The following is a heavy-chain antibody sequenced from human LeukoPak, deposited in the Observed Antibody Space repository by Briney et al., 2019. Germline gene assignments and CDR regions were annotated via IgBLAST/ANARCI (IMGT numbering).Heavy chain of an antibody. CDR2: ISDSGSTT. CDR1: GFTFSDYY. V-gene: IGHV3-23*01. CDR3: AKVSPEFDY. Sequence: PGGSLRLSCAAPGFTFSDYYMSWIRQAPGKGLEWVSDISDSGSTTYYADSVKGRFTISRDNSKNTLYLQMNSLRAEDTAVYYCAKVSPEFDYWGQGTLVTVSS. J-gene: IGHJ4*02.